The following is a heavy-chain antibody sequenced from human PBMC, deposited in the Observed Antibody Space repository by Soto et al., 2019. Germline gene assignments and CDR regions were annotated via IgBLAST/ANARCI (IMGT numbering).Heavy chain of an antibody. D-gene: IGHD5-12*01. J-gene: IGHJ4*02. Sequence: SETLSLTCTVSGGSISSGGYYWSWIRQHPGKGLEWIGYIYYSGSTYYNPSLKSRVTMSVDTSKNQFSLKLSSLTAVDTAVYFCARTLGYSGSQDPYYFDYWGQGTLVTVSS. CDR3: ARTLGYSGSQDPYYFDY. CDR2: IYYSGST. V-gene: IGHV4-31*03. CDR1: GGSISSGGYY.